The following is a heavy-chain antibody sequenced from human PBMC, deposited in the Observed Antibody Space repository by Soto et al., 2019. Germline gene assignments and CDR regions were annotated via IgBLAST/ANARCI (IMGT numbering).Heavy chain of an antibody. Sequence: ASVKVSCKASGYTFTAFYMNWVRQAPGQGLEWIGWVNPNTGVTKYAQKFQGRVTMTRDTSINTAYMELSGLTSDDTAVYYCTTLRVDPWGQGTLVTVSS. D-gene: IGHD3-9*01. V-gene: IGHV1-2*02. J-gene: IGHJ5*02. CDR3: TTLRVDP. CDR1: GYTFTAFY. CDR2: VNPNTGVT.